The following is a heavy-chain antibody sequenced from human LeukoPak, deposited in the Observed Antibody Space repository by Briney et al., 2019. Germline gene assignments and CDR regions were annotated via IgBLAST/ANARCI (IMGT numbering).Heavy chain of an antibody. CDR3: AREMSDTVTWGWYFDL. CDR1: GLSFSSYD. CDR2: IGTKGDT. D-gene: IGHD4-17*01. J-gene: IGHJ2*01. V-gene: IGHV3-13*01. Sequence: GGPLRLSCAASGLSFSSYDMHWVRQATGKGLEWVSAIGTKGDTYYSDSVRGRFTIPRENGKNSLYLQMNSLRAGDTAVYYCAREMSDTVTWGWYFDLWGRGTLVTVSS.